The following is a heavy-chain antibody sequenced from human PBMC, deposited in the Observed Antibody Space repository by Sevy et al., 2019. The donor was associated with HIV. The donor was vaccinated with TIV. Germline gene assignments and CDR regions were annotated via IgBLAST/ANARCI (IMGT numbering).Heavy chain of an antibody. J-gene: IGHJ4*02. D-gene: IGHD3-22*01. CDR2: ISSSSTYI. CDR1: GFTFSSYS. CDR3: ARGPDYYDRSGYYYQ. Sequence: GGSLRLSCAASGFTFSSYSMHWVRQAPGKGLEWASSISSSSTYIYYADSVKGRFTISRDNAKNSLYLQMNSLRAEDTAVYYCARGPDYYDRSGYYYQWGQGTLVTVSS. V-gene: IGHV3-21*01.